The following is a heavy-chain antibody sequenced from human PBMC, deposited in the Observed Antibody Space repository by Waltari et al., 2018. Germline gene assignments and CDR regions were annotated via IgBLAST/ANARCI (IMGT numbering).Heavy chain of an antibody. CDR1: GFTFSSYS. CDR3: ARDLDFWSGYPNWFDP. D-gene: IGHD3-3*01. J-gene: IGHJ5*02. Sequence: VQLVESGGGLVKPGGSLRLSCAASGFTFSSYSMNWVRQAHGKGLEWVSSISSSSSYIYYADSVKGRFTISRDNAKNSLYLQMNSLRAEDTAVYYCARDLDFWSGYPNWFDPWGQGTLVTISS. CDR2: ISSSSSYI. V-gene: IGHV3-21*01.